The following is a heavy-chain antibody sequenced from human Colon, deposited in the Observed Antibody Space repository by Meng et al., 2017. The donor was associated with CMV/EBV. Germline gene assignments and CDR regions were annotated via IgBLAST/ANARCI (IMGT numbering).Heavy chain of an antibody. D-gene: IGHD1-1*01. CDR2: IYYSGSA. J-gene: IGHJ4*02. CDR1: GDSIRSHY. CDR3: ARGLGHASNNSHDY. V-gene: IGHV4-59*11. Sequence: SETLSLTCTVSGDSIRSHYWSWIRQPPGKGLEWMGYIYYSGSATYSTSLRSRITISVDTSKNQFSLNLRSVTAADTAMYFCARGLGHASNNSHDYWGQGTLVTVSS.